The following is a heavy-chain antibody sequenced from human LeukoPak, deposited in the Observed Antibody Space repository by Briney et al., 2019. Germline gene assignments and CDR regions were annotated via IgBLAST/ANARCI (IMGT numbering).Heavy chain of an antibody. CDR3: ARQVGYYGSGSYSSYPDY. V-gene: IGHV1-46*01. CDR2: INPSGGST. J-gene: IGHJ4*02. CDR1: GYTFTSYY. D-gene: IGHD3-10*01. Sequence: PMASVKVSYKASGYTFTSYYMHWVRQAPGQGLEWMGIINPSGGSTSYAQKFQGRVTMTRDTSTSTVYMELSSLRSEDTAVYYCARQVGYYGSGSYSSYPDYWGQGTLVTVSS.